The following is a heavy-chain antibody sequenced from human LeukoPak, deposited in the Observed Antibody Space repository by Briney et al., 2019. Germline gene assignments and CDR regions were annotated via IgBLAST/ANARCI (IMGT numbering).Heavy chain of an antibody. D-gene: IGHD3-3*01. Sequence: GASVKVSCKASGYTFTGYYMHWVRQAPGQGLEWMGWINPNSGGTNYAQKFQGRVTMTRDTSISTAYMELSRLRSDDTAVYYCAREIEYYDFWSGYSIFGYWGQGTLVTVSS. V-gene: IGHV1-2*02. CDR2: INPNSGGT. CDR3: AREIEYYDFWSGYSIFGY. CDR1: GYTFTGYY. J-gene: IGHJ4*02.